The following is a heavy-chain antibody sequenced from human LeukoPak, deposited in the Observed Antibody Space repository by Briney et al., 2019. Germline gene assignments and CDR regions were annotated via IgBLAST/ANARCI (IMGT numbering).Heavy chain of an antibody. J-gene: IGHJ4*02. CDR2: INHSGST. CDR3: ARGRGYTIFSVMSYWDY. D-gene: IGHD5-18*01. CDR1: GGSFSGDY. V-gene: IGHV4-34*01. Sequence: SETLSLTCAVYGGSFSGDYWSWIRQPPGKGLEWIGEINHSGSTNYNPSLKSRVTISVDTSKNQFSLKLSSVTAADTAVYYCARGRGYTIFSVMSYWDYWGQGTLVTVSS.